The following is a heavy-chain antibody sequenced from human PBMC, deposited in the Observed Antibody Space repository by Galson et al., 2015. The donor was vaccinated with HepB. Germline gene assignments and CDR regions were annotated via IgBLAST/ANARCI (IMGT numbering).Heavy chain of an antibody. Sequence: SLRLSCAASGFTLSNAWMSWVRQAPGKGLEWVGHIRSKPDGGATQCAAPVKGRFTISRDDSENALYLQLNSLKTEDTAVYFCTTERSSTPDIAAAGIRFASWGQGTLVTVSS. CDR1: GFTLSNAW. V-gene: IGHV3-15*01. D-gene: IGHD6-13*01. J-gene: IGHJ5*01. CDR3: TTERSSTPDIAAAGIRFAS. CDR2: IRSKPDGGAT.